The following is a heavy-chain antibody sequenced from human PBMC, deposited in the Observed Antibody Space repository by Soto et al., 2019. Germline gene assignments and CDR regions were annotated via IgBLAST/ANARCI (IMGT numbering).Heavy chain of an antibody. CDR3: ARDRGLGVYAITYGMDV. J-gene: IGHJ6*02. V-gene: IGHV3-11*06. Sequence: GGSLRLSCAASGFTFSDYYMSWIRQAPGKGLEWVSYISSSSSYTNYADSVKGRFTISRDNAKNSLYLQMNSLRAEDTAVYYCARDRGLGVYAITYGMDVWGQGTTVTVSS. CDR2: ISSSSSYT. D-gene: IGHD2-8*02. CDR1: GFTFSDYY.